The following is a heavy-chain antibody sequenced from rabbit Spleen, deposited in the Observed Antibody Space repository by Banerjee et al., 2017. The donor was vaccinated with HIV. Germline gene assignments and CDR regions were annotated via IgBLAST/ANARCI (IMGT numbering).Heavy chain of an antibody. D-gene: IGHD4-1*01. Sequence: QSLEESGGDLVKPGASLTLTCTASGFSFGSSYYMCWVRQAPGKGLEWIGYIDPIFGNTDYAPWVNGRFTISSDNAQNTVDLQLNSLTAADTATYFCARDMGVAAGYYFNLWGQGTLVTVS. CDR3: ARDMGVAAGYYFNL. V-gene: IGHV1S40*01. J-gene: IGHJ4*01. CDR1: GFSFGSSYY. CDR2: IDPIFGNT.